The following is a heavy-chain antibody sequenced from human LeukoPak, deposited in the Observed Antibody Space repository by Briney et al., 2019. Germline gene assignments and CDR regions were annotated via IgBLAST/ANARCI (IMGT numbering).Heavy chain of an antibody. J-gene: IGHJ4*02. CDR2: ISGSGGST. CDR3: AKVVGVCAARPPFDY. Sequence: GGSLRLSCAASGFTFSSDAMRWVRQAPGKGLEWVSVISGSGGSTYYADSVKGRFTISRDNSKNTLYLQMNSRRAEDTAVYYCAKVVGVCAARPPFDYWGQGTLVPVSS. V-gene: IGHV3-23*01. D-gene: IGHD6-6*01. CDR1: GFTFSSDA.